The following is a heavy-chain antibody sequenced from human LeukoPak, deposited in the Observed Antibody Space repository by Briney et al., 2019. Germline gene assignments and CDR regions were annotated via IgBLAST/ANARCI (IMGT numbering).Heavy chain of an antibody. CDR2: IYPGDSDT. CDR1: GYSFTSYW. Sequence: GESLKISCKGSGYSFTSYWIGWVRQMPGKGLEWMGIIYPGDSDTRYSPSFQGQVTISADKSISTAYLQWSSLKASDTAMYYCARRVDYDILTGSYYYYMDVWGKGTTVTVSS. V-gene: IGHV5-51*01. D-gene: IGHD3-9*01. J-gene: IGHJ6*03. CDR3: ARRVDYDILTGSYYYYMDV.